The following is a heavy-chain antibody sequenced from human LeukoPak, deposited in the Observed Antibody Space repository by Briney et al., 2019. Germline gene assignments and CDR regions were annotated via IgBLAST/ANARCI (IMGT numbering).Heavy chain of an antibody. CDR1: GFTFSNAW. J-gene: IGHJ4*02. Sequence: PGGSLRLSYAASGFTFSNAWMSWVRQAPGRGLEWVGRIKRKGDDGTIDYAAPVKGRLSISRDDSKNTLYLQMKSLKSEDTAVYYCTAGTGRSDFDYWGQGTLVTVSS. CDR3: TAGTGRSDFDY. V-gene: IGHV3-15*01. D-gene: IGHD3/OR15-3a*01. CDR2: IKRKGDDGTI.